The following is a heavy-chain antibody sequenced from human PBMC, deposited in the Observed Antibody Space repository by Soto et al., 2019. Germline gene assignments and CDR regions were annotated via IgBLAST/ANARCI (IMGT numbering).Heavy chain of an antibody. D-gene: IGHD3-22*01. Sequence: ASVKVSCKASGYTFTGYYMNWVRQAPGQGLEWMGWINANSGGTNYAQKFQGRVTMTRDTSISTAYMELSRLRSDDTAVYYCARTNRGYYYDSSGIHHWGQGTLVTVSS. CDR3: ARTNRGYYYDSSGIHH. CDR2: INANSGGT. CDR1: GYTFTGYY. J-gene: IGHJ5*02. V-gene: IGHV1-2*02.